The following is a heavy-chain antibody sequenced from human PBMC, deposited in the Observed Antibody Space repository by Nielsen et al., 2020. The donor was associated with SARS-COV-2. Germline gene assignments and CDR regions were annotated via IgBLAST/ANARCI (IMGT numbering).Heavy chain of an antibody. CDR1: GYSFISYW. V-gene: IGHV5-51*01. D-gene: IGHD1-26*01. CDR3: ARLNGIVGAQFFFDS. CDR2: IYPGDSDT. Sequence: GESLKISCEGSGYSFISYWIGWVRQMPGKGLEWMGIIYPGDSDTKYSPSFQGQVTISADRSISTSYLQWRSLKAADTAMYYCARLNGIVGAQFFFDSRGQGTLVTVSS. J-gene: IGHJ4*02.